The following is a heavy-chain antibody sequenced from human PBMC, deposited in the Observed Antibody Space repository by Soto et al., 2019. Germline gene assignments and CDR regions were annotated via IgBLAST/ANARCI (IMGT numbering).Heavy chain of an antibody. CDR1: GFTFSSYA. CDR3: ARDRPVDVVPTIPTYYYYMDV. CDR2: ISVGGGST. V-gene: IGHV3-23*01. D-gene: IGHD5-12*01. J-gene: IGHJ6*03. Sequence: GGSLRLSCAASGFTFSSYAMSLVRQAPGKGLEWVSVISVGGGSTYYADSVKGRFTISRDNAKKSLFLQMDSLRVEDTAVYYCARDRPVDVVPTIPTYYYYMDVWGKGTTVTVSS.